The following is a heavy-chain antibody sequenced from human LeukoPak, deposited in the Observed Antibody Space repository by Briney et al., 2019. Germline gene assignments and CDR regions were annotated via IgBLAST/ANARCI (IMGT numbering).Heavy chain of an antibody. D-gene: IGHD2-15*01. Sequence: GASVKVSCQASGYTFTSYYMHWVRQAPGQGLEWMGIINPSGGSTSYAQKFQGRVTMTRDMSTSTVYMELSSLRSEDTAVYYCAAEYCSGGSCPWGWGQGTLVTVSS. J-gene: IGHJ4*02. CDR1: GYTFTSYY. CDR3: AAEYCSGGSCPWG. V-gene: IGHV1-46*01. CDR2: INPSGGST.